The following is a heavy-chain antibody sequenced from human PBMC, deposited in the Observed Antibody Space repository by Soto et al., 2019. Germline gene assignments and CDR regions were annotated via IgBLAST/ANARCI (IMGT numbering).Heavy chain of an antibody. V-gene: IGHV3-23*01. CDR3: AKPGGTARRVLYFQH. CDR2: INGSGGST. CDR1: GFTFSSYA. D-gene: IGHD6-6*01. Sequence: GGSLRLSCAASGFTFSSYAMSWVRQAPGKGLEWVSAINGSGGSTYYADSVKGRFTISRDNSKNTLYLQMNSLRAEDTAVYYCAKPGGTARRVLYFQHWGQGTLVTVSS. J-gene: IGHJ1*01.